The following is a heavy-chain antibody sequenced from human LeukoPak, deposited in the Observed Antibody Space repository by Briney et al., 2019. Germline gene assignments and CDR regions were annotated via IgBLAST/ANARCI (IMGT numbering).Heavy chain of an antibody. CDR2: MNPNSGNT. D-gene: IGHD6-13*01. CDR3: ARGDFIAAAFGY. Sequence: ASVKVSCKASGYTFTSCDINWVRQATGQGLEWMGWMNPNSGNTGYAQKFQGRVTITRNTSISTAYMELSSLRSEDTAVYYCARGDFIAAAFGYWGQGTLVTVSS. V-gene: IGHV1-8*03. J-gene: IGHJ4*02. CDR1: GYTFTSCD.